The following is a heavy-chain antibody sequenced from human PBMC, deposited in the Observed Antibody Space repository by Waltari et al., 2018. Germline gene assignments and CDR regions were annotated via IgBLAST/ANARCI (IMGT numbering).Heavy chain of an antibody. CDR2: IRGKANSYAT. Sequence: EVQLVESGGGLVQPGGSLKLSCAASGFTFSGSTLHWVRQASGEGLEWVGRIRGKANSYATTYTAAVEGRFTISRDDSKNTAYLQMNSLKTEDTAVYYCTRPGYSGYDNAFDIWGQGTMVTVSS. D-gene: IGHD5-12*01. V-gene: IGHV3-73*02. CDR3: TRPGYSGYDNAFDI. J-gene: IGHJ3*02. CDR1: GFTFSGST.